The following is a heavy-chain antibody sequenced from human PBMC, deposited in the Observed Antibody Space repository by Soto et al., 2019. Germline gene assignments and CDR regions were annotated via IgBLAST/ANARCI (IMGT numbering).Heavy chain of an antibody. CDR2: ISGSGGST. V-gene: IGHV3-23*01. J-gene: IGHJ4*02. Sequence: EVQLLESGGGLVQPGGSLRLSCAASGFTFSNYAMSWVRQAPGKGLEWVSAISGSGGSTYYADSVKGRFTISRDNSKNTLYLQMNSLRAEDTAVYYCAKSKAHSSGWYYFDYWGQGTLVTVSS. CDR3: AKSKAHSSGWYYFDY. CDR1: GFTFSNYA. D-gene: IGHD6-19*01.